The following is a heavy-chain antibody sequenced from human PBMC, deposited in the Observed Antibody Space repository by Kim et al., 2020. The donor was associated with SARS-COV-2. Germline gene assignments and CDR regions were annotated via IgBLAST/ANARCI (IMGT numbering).Heavy chain of an antibody. CDR3: ARGFPDPAQACFLCMDF. D-gene: IGHD2-2*01. CDR2: ISANNGNT. CDR1: GYTFNSFD. J-gene: IGHJ6*03. Sequence: ASVKVSCKASGYTFNSFDISWVRQATGQGLEWMGWISANNGNTNYEQKLKGRVTMTTDTSTSTAYMELSSLRSDDTAVYYCARGFPDPAQACFLCMDFWG. V-gene: IGHV1-18*01.